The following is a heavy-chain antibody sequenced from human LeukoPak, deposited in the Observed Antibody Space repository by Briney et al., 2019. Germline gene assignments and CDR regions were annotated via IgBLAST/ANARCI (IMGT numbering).Heavy chain of an antibody. D-gene: IGHD3-22*01. CDR2: IYYSGST. CDR3: AWYSSGYGGY. V-gene: IGHV4-39*07. CDR1: GGSISSSSYY. Sequence: PSETLSLTCTVYGGSISSSSYYWGWIRQPPGKGLEWIGSIYYSGSTYYNPSLKSRVTISVDTSKNQFSLKLSSVTAADTAVYYCAWYSSGYGGYWGQGTLVTVSS. J-gene: IGHJ4*02.